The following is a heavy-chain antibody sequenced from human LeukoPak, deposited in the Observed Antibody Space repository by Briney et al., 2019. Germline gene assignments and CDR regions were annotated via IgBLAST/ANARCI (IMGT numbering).Heavy chain of an antibody. CDR1: GFTFSSYA. Sequence: PGGSLRLSCAASGFTFSSYAMSWVRQAPGKGLEWVSAISGSGGSTYYADSVKGRFTISRDNSKNTLYLQMNSLRAEDTAVYYCAKWPASGGWLQPKDAFDIWGQGTMVTVSS. CDR2: ISGSGGST. CDR3: AKWPASGGWLQPKDAFDI. V-gene: IGHV3-23*01. D-gene: IGHD5-24*01. J-gene: IGHJ3*02.